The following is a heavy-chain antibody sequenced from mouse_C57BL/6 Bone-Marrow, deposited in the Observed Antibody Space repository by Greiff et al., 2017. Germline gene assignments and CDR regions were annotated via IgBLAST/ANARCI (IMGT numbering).Heavy chain of an antibody. D-gene: IGHD2-12*01. Sequence: QVQLQQSGAELVMPGASVKLSCKASGYTFTSYWMHWVKQRPGQGLEWIGEIDPSDSYTNYNQKFKGKSTLTVDKSSSTAYMQLSSLTSADSAVXYCARTLYSNDGADWGQGTLVTVSA. CDR1: GYTFTSYW. J-gene: IGHJ3*01. V-gene: IGHV1-69*01. CDR3: ARTLYSNDGAD. CDR2: IDPSDSYT.